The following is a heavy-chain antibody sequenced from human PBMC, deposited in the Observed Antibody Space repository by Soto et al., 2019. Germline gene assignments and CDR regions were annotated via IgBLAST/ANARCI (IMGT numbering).Heavy chain of an antibody. Sequence: SETLSLTCTVSGGSISSGGYYWSWIRQHPGKGLEWIGYIYYSGSTYYNPSLKSRVTISVDTSKNQFSLKLSSVTAADTAVCYCARHGTVTIPYNGLEPWGQGTLVTVSS. CDR1: GGSISSGGYY. J-gene: IGHJ5*02. CDR2: IYYSGST. D-gene: IGHD4-17*01. CDR3: ARHGTVTIPYNGLEP. V-gene: IGHV4-31*03.